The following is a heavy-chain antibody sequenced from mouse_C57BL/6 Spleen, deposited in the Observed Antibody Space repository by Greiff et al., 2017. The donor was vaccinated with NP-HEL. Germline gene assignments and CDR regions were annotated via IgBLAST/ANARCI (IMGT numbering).Heavy chain of an antibody. J-gene: IGHJ4*01. Sequence: EVKLVESGPELVKPGASVKISCKASGYSFTGYYMNWVKQSPEKSLEWIGEINPSTGGTTYNQKFKAKATLTVDKSSSTAYMQLKSLTSEDSAVYYCARSLTDAMDYWGQGTSVTVSS. CDR1: GYSFTGYY. V-gene: IGHV1-42*01. CDR2: INPSTGGT. CDR3: ARSLTDAMDY.